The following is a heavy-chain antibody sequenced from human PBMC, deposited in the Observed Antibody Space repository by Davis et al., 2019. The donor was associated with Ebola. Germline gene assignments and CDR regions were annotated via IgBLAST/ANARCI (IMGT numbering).Heavy chain of an antibody. CDR2: ISAYNGNT. D-gene: IGHD6-19*01. J-gene: IGHJ6*02. Sequence: ASVQVSCKASGYTFTSYGISWVRQAPGQALEWMGWISAYNGNTNYAQKLQGRVTMTTDTSTSTAYMELRSLRSDDTAVYYCARTRGGWPYYYYGMDVWGQGTTVTVSS. CDR1: GYTFTSYG. V-gene: IGHV1-18*01. CDR3: ARTRGGWPYYYYGMDV.